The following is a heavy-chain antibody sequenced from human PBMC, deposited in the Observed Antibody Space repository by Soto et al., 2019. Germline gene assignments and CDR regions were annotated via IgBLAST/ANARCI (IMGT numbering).Heavy chain of an antibody. V-gene: IGHV4-61*01. D-gene: IGHD5-12*01. CDR3: AIAWPPLYFDY. J-gene: IGHJ4*02. CDR1: GSSVSSTSYY. CDR2: IHYSGST. Sequence: PSETLSLTCTVSGSSVSSTSYYWTWIRQPPGKGLEWIGYIHYSGSTNYNPSLKSRVAMSVDTSKNHFSLKLSSVTAADTAVYYCAIAWPPLYFDYWGPAPLVTVSS.